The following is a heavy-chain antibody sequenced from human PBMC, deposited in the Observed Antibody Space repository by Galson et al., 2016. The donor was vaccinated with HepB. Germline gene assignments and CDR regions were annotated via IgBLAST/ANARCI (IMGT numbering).Heavy chain of an antibody. CDR1: GGSLRGYT. D-gene: IGHD2-15*01. V-gene: IGHV4-34*01. CDR2: INHGGST. Sequence: ETLSLTCVVYGGSLRGYTWSWIRQPPGKGLEWIGEINHGGSTDYNPSLKRRVTMSVDTSKNQFSLKLTSVTAADTALYFCARSRRCSGGDCYSFFRYNWFDPWGQGTLVTVSS. CDR3: ARSRRCSGGDCYSFFRYNWFDP. J-gene: IGHJ5*02.